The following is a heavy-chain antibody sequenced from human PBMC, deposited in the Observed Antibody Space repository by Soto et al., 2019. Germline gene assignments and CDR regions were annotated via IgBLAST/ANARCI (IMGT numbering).Heavy chain of an antibody. CDR2: ISSSGSTI. Sequence: LRLSCAASGFTFSSYEMNWVRQAPGKGLEWVSYISSSGSTIYYADSVKGRFTISRDNAKNSLYLQMNSLRAEDTAVYYCARLPVMGIMILQWGQGTLVTVSS. J-gene: IGHJ4*02. CDR1: GFTFSSYE. CDR3: ARLPVMGIMILQ. V-gene: IGHV3-48*03. D-gene: IGHD3-16*01.